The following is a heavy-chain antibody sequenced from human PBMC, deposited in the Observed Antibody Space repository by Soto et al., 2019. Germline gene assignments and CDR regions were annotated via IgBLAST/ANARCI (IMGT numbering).Heavy chain of an antibody. CDR2: IYYSGST. CDR3: ARSGYYDSSGYSFDY. CDR1: GGSISSSSYY. D-gene: IGHD3-22*01. V-gene: IGHV4-39*07. J-gene: IGHJ4*02. Sequence: SETLSLTCTVSGGSISSSSYYWGWIRQPPGKGLEWIGSIYYSGSTYYNPSLKSRVTISVDTSKNQFSLKLSSVAAADTAVYYCARSGYYDSSGYSFDYWGQGTLVTVSS.